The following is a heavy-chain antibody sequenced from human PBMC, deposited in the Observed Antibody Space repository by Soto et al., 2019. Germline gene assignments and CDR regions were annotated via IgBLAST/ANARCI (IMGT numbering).Heavy chain of an antibody. V-gene: IGHV2-5*01. CDR1: GFSLSTSRVG. D-gene: IGHD2-15*01. CDR3: ARLWYYSGGPTFDS. CDR2: IYWNDDR. Sequence: QVTLRESVPTLVKPTQTLTVTCTFSGFSLSTSRVGVGWIRQPPGKALDWLALIYWNDDRRYSPPLKSRLNITKDTAKNQVVLKMTNMDPVDTDTYYCARLWYYSGGPTFDSWGQGTLVTGSS. J-gene: IGHJ4*02.